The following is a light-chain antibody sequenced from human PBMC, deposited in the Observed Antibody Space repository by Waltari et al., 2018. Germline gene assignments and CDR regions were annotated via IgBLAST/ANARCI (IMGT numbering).Light chain of an antibody. Sequence: EIVLTQSPATLSLSPGERATLSCRASQTVNSNLAWYQHRPGQAPRLLIYDASNRATGIPARFSGSGSGTDFTLTISSLEPEDFAVYYCQQRTNWWSFGQGTKVDIK. CDR1: QTVNSN. J-gene: IGKJ1*01. V-gene: IGKV3-11*01. CDR3: QQRTNWWS. CDR2: DAS.